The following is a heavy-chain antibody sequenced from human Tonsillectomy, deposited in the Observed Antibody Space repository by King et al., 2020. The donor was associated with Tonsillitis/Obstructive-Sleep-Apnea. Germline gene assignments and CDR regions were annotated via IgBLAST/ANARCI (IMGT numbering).Heavy chain of an antibody. J-gene: IGHJ4*02. CDR2: IYPGDSDT. CDR1: GYSFTSYW. Sequence: QLVQSGAEVKKPGESLKISCKGSGYSFTSYWIGWVRQMPGKGLEWMGIIYPGDSDTRYSPSFQGQVTISADNSISTAYLQWSSLKASDTAMYYCARLLYYDSSGYYSLHYFDYWGQGTLVTVSS. D-gene: IGHD3-22*01. CDR3: ARLLYYDSSGYYSLHYFDY. V-gene: IGHV5-51*01.